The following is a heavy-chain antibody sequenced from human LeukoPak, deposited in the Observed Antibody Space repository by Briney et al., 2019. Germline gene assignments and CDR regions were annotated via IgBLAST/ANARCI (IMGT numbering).Heavy chain of an antibody. J-gene: IGHJ1*01. CDR3: AKDGWYAEYFQH. CDR2: ISGSGGST. D-gene: IGHD6-19*01. CDR1: GFTFSSYA. V-gene: IGHV3-23*01. Sequence: TGGSLRLSCAASGFTFSSYAMSWVRQAPGKGLEWVSDISGSGGSTYYADSVKGRFTISRDNSKNTLYLQMNSLRAEDTAVYYCAKDGWYAEYFQHWGQGTLVTVSS.